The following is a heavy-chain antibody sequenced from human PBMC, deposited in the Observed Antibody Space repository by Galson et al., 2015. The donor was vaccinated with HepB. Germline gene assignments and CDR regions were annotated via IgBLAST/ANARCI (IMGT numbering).Heavy chain of an antibody. D-gene: IGHD6-6*01. J-gene: IGHJ4*02. Sequence: VKVSCKVSGYTFTDYYMHWVQQAPGKGLEWMGLVDPEDGETIYAEKFQGRVTITADTSTDTAYMELSSLRSEDTAVYYCATAPPSYSSSSYYFDYWGQGTLVTVSS. CDR1: GYTFTDYY. CDR2: VDPEDGET. V-gene: IGHV1-69-2*01. CDR3: ATAPPSYSSSSYYFDY.